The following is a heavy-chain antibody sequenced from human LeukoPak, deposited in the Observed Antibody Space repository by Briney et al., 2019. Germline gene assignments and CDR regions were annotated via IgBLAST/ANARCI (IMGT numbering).Heavy chain of an antibody. CDR1: GGSISSGGYY. Sequence: SETLSLTCTVSGGSISSGGYYWSWIRQPPGKGLEWIGYIYHSGSTYYNPSLKSRVTISVDRSKNQFSLKLSSVTAADTAVYYCARDSPDYDSWSGRVDPWGQGTLVTVSS. J-gene: IGHJ5*02. V-gene: IGHV4-30-2*01. CDR3: ARDSPDYDSWSGRVDP. CDR2: IYHSGST. D-gene: IGHD3-3*01.